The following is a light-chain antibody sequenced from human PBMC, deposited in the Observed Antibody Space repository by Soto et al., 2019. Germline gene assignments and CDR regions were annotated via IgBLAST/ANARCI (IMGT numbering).Light chain of an antibody. J-gene: IGLJ1*01. CDR1: SSDVGGYNY. Sequence: QPVLTQPASVSGSPGQAITISCTGTSSDVGGYNYVSWYQQHPGKAPKLMIYEGSNRPSGVSNRFSGSKSGNTASLTISGLQAEDEADYYCSSYTSSRTLVFGPGTKVTVL. CDR3: SSYTSSRTLV. CDR2: EGS. V-gene: IGLV2-14*01.